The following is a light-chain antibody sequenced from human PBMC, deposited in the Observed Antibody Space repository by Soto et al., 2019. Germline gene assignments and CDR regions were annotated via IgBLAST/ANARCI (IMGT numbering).Light chain of an antibody. J-gene: IGLJ1*01. CDR2: DVS. V-gene: IGLV2-14*01. Sequence: QPALNQPASGSGSPGQSNTISCTGNSSDVGGYNYVSWYQQHPGKAPKLMIYDVSNRPSGVSNRFSGSKSGNTASLTISGLQAEDEADYYCSSYTSSSTLEYVFGTGTKVTVL. CDR1: SSDVGGYNY. CDR3: SSYTSSSTLEYV.